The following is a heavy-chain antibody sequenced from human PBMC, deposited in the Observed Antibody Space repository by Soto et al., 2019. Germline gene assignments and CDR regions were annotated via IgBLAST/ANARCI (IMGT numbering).Heavy chain of an antibody. D-gene: IGHD3-10*01. CDR3: LLWPRGMDV. Sequence: EVRLVESGGGLVQSGGSLRLSCAASGFTFSDYWMSWVRHAPGKGPEWVANIKQDGSEKYYVDSVKGRFTISRDNAKNSLYLQRNSLRDEDTAVYDCLLWPRGMDVWGKGTTVTVSS. J-gene: IGHJ6*04. V-gene: IGHV3-7*01. CDR1: GFTFSDYW. CDR2: IKQDGSEK.